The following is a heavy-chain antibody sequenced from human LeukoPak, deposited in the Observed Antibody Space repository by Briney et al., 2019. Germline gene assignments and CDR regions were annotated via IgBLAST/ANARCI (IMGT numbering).Heavy chain of an antibody. V-gene: IGHV1-2*02. CDR1: GYTFTSYG. J-gene: IGHJ4*02. Sequence: GASVKVPLQAFGYTFTSYGISWVRQAPGQGLEGMGWINPNSGGTNYAQKFQGRVTMTRDTSISTAYMELSRLRSDDTAVYYCARVPRAIIAVAGIDYWGQGTLVTVSS. D-gene: IGHD6-19*01. CDR3: ARVPRAIIAVAGIDY. CDR2: INPNSGGT.